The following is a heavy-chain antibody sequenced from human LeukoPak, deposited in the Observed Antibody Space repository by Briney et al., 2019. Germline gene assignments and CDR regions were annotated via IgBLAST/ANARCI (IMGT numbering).Heavy chain of an antibody. D-gene: IGHD2-2*01. Sequence: PGGSLRLSCAASGFTFDDYAMHWVRQAPGKGLEWVSGISWNSGSIGYADSVKGRFTISRDNAKNSLYLQMNSVRAEDTALYYCAKSGCSSPSCYVNCWGRGTLVTVSS. V-gene: IGHV3-9*01. CDR2: ISWNSGSI. J-gene: IGHJ4*02. CDR1: GFTFDDYA. CDR3: AKSGCSSPSCYVNC.